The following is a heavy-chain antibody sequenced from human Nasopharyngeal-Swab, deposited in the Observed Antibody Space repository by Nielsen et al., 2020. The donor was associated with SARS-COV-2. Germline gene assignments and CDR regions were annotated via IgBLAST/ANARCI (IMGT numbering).Heavy chain of an antibody. Sequence: ASVKVSCKVSGDTLTEISMHWVRQAPGKGLEWMGGFDPRDGQTVYAQKFQGRVTMTEDTSTDTAYMELSGLTSDDTAVYYCATDRRWNYYYGMEVWGQGTTVTVSS. CDR3: ATDRRWNYYYGMEV. CDR1: GDTLTEIS. J-gene: IGHJ6*02. V-gene: IGHV1-24*01. D-gene: IGHD2-15*01. CDR2: FDPRDGQT.